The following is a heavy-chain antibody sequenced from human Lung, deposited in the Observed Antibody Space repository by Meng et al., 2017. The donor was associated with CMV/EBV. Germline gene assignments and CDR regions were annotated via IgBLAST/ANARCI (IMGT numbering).Heavy chain of an antibody. CDR1: GFTFDDYT. CDR2: ISWDGGST. D-gene: IGHD6-13*01. CDR3: AKDLAAAGQLYYYYGMDV. Sequence: SCAASGFTFDDYTMHWVRQAPGKGLEWVSLISWDGGSTYYADSVKGRFTISRDNSKNSLYLQMNSLRTEDTALYYCAKDLAAAGQLYYYYGMDVWXQGTTVTVSS. J-gene: IGHJ6*02. V-gene: IGHV3-43*01.